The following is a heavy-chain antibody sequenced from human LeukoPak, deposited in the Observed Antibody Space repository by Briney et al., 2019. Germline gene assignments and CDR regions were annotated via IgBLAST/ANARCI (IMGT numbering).Heavy chain of an antibody. D-gene: IGHD3-16*01. Sequence: GESLKISCKCSGYPFTSKWLGWARQMPGKGLEWMGIIYPDDSDTRYSPSFQGQVTISADKYISTAYLQWSSLKASDTAMYHCWRHPDDHVDYWGQGTLVTVSS. CDR3: WRHPDDHVDY. CDR1: GYPFTSKW. CDR2: IYPDDSDT. V-gene: IGHV5-51*01. J-gene: IGHJ4*02.